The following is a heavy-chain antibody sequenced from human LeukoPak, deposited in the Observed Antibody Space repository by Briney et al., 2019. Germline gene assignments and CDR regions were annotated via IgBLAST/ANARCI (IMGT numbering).Heavy chain of an antibody. D-gene: IGHD6-13*01. CDR2: INHSGST. CDR3: AREPRWYSSRYGRRFDP. J-gene: IGHJ5*02. CDR1: GGSISSSSYY. Sequence: SETLSLTCTVSGGSISSSSYYWGWIRQPPGKGLEWIGEINHSGSTNYNPSLKSRVTISVDTSKNQFSLKLSSVTAADTGVYYCAREPRWYSSRYGRRFDPWGQGTLVTVSS. V-gene: IGHV4-39*07.